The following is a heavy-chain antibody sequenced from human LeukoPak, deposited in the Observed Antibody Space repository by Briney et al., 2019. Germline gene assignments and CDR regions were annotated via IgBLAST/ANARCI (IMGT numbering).Heavy chain of an antibody. J-gene: IGHJ3*02. CDR2: IYSGGST. D-gene: IGHD2-15*01. V-gene: IGHV3-53*01. Sequence: GGSLRLSCAASGFTVSSNYMSWVRQAPGKGLEWVSLIYSGGSTYYADSVKGRFTISRDNSKNTLYLQMNSLRAEDTAVYYCARDGVGYCSGGSCYPDAFDIWGQGTMVTVSS. CDR3: ARDGVGYCSGGSCYPDAFDI. CDR1: GFTVSSNY.